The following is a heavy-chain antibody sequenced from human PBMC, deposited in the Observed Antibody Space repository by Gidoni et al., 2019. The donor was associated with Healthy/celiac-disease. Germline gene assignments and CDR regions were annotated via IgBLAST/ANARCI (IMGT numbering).Heavy chain of an antibody. J-gene: IGHJ4*02. CDR2: ISSSSSYI. D-gene: IGHD3-22*01. Sequence: EVQLVESGGGLVKPGGSLRLSCPASGFPFSSYSMNWVRQAPGKGLEWVSSISSSSSYIYYADSVKGRFTISRDNAKNSLYLQMNSLRAEDTAVYYCARYYYDSSGYPYFDYWGQGTLVTVSS. V-gene: IGHV3-21*01. CDR1: GFPFSSYS. CDR3: ARYYYDSSGYPYFDY.